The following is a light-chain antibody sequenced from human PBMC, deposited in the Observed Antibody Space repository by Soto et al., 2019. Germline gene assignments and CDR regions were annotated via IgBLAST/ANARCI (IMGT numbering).Light chain of an antibody. Sequence: EIVLTQSPGTLSLSPGERATLSCRASPSVSGSNLAWYQQKPGQAPRLVIYGASSRATGIPDRFSGSGSGTDFTLTISRLEPEDFAVYYCQQYSSSRTFGQGTKVDIK. CDR1: PSVSGSN. CDR3: QQYSSSRT. CDR2: GAS. V-gene: IGKV3-20*01. J-gene: IGKJ1*01.